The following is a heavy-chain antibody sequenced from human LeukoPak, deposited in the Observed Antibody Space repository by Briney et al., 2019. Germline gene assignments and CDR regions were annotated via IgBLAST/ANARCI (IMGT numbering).Heavy chain of an antibody. CDR1: GGSISSYY. J-gene: IGHJ5*02. CDR2: IYYNGST. V-gene: IGHV4-59*01. Sequence: PSETLSLTCTVSGGSISSYYWSWIRQPPGKGLEWIGYIYYNGSTNYNPSLKSRVTISVDTSKNQFSLKLSSVTAADTAVYYCAREGGYCSGGSCSLGWFDPWGQGTLVTVSS. D-gene: IGHD2-15*01. CDR3: AREGGYCSGGSCSLGWFDP.